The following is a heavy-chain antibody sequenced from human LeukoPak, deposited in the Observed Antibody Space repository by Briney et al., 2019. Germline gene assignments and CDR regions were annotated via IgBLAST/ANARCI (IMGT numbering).Heavy chain of an antibody. Sequence: PSETLSLTCTVSGGSISSGSYYWSWIRQPAGKGLEWIGRIYTSGSTNYDPSLKSRVTISVDTSKNQFSLKLSSVTAADTAVYYCARDISGSSGWRPYYYHYMDVWGKGTTVTISS. D-gene: IGHD6-19*01. CDR2: IYTSGST. CDR3: ARDISGSSGWRPYYYHYMDV. J-gene: IGHJ6*03. CDR1: GGSISSGSYY. V-gene: IGHV4-61*02.